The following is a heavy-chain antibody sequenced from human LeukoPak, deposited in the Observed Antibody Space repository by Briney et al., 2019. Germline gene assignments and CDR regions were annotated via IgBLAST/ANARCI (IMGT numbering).Heavy chain of an antibody. Sequence: ASVKVSCKASGYTFTVYYMHWVRQAPGQGLEWMGWINPNSGGTNYAQKFQGRVTMTRDTSISTAYMELSRLRSDDTAVYYCARVVSGSSWYNWFDPWGQGTLVTVSS. J-gene: IGHJ5*02. V-gene: IGHV1-2*02. CDR3: ARVVSGSSWYNWFDP. D-gene: IGHD6-13*01. CDR2: INPNSGGT. CDR1: GYTFTVYY.